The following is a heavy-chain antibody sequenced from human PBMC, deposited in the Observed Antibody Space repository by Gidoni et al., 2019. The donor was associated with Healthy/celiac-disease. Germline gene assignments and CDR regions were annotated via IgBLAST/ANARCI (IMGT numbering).Heavy chain of an antibody. CDR3: ARLTYYDILTGSNYYYMDV. Sequence: QLQLQESGPGLVKPSETLSLTCTVSGGSISSSSYYWGWIRQPPGKGLEWIGSIYYSGSTYYNPSLKSRVTISVDTSKNQFSLKLSSVTAADTAVYYCARLTYYDILTGSNYYYMDVWGKGTTVTVSS. CDR1: GGSISSSSYY. D-gene: IGHD3-9*01. CDR2: IYYSGST. J-gene: IGHJ6*03. V-gene: IGHV4-39*01.